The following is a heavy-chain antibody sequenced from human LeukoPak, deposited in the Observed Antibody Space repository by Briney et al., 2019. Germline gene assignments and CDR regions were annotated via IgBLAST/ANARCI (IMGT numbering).Heavy chain of an antibody. J-gene: IGHJ4*02. CDR3: ATVTTITTSTRER. Sequence: GGSLRLSCAASGFTFSSYGMSWVRQAPGKGLEWVSAISASGSSTYYADSVKGRFTIPRDNSKNTLYLQMNSLTAADTAVYYCATVTTITTSTRERGGQGTLVTVSS. D-gene: IGHD5-12*01. CDR2: ISASGSST. V-gene: IGHV3-23*01. CDR1: GFTFSSYG.